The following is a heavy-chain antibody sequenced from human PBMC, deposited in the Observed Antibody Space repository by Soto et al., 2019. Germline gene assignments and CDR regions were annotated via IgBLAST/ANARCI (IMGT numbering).Heavy chain of an antibody. CDR2: FDPEDGET. J-gene: IGHJ3*02. V-gene: IGHV1-24*01. Sequence: GASVKVSCKVSGYTXTELSMHWVRQAPGKGLEWMGGFDPEDGETIYAQKFQGRVTMTEDTSTDTAYMELSSLRSEDTAVYYCATGPPLHCSGGSCHRHDAFDIWGQGTMVTVSS. D-gene: IGHD2-15*01. CDR3: ATGPPLHCSGGSCHRHDAFDI. CDR1: GYTXTELS.